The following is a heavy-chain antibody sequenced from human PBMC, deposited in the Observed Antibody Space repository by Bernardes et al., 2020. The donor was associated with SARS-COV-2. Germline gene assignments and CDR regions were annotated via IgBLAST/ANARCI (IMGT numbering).Heavy chain of an antibody. Sequence: GGSLRLSCAASGFTFSRFWMTWVRQAPGKGLEWVASIKQDGIEKYYVDSVKGRFSISRDNTYNSLYLQMNSLRADDTAVYYCARDPSSYDFWSGYFQGFDYWSQGTLVTVSS. V-gene: IGHV3-7*01. J-gene: IGHJ4*02. CDR3: ARDPSSYDFWSGYFQGFDY. CDR1: GFTFSRFW. CDR2: IKQDGIEK. D-gene: IGHD3-3*01.